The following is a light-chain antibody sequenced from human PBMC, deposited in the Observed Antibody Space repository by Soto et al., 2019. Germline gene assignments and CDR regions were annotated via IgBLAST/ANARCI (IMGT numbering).Light chain of an antibody. V-gene: IGKV1-5*03. CDR3: QQFNNYPWT. CDR1: QSISSW. Sequence: DIQMTQSPSTLSASVGDRVTITCRASQSISSWLAWYQQKPGKAPKLLIYKASSLESGVPSRFSGSGSGTEFTLTISSLQPEDFATYYCQQFNNYPWTFGQGNRLEIK. CDR2: KAS. J-gene: IGKJ1*01.